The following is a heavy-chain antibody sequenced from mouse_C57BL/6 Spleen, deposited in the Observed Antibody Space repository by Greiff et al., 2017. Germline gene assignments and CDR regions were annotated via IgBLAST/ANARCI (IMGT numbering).Heavy chain of an antibody. CDR2: LWSGGST. V-gene: IGHV2-5*01. D-gene: IGHD1-1*01. CDR3: AKKSDTTVVATEDAMDY. J-gene: IGHJ4*01. Sequence: QVQLQQSGPGLVQPSQSLSITCTVSGFSLPSYGVHWVRQSPGKGLEWLGVLWSGGSTDYNAAFMSRLSITQDNSKSQVFFKMNSLQADDTAIYYCAKKSDTTVVATEDAMDYWGQGTSVTVSS. CDR1: GFSLPSYG.